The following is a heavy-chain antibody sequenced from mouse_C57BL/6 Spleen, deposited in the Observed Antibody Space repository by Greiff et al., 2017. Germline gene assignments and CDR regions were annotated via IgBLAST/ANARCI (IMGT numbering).Heavy chain of an antibody. CDR1: GFNIKDYY. D-gene: IGHD1-1*01. CDR3: TVSLSTVVAPGFAY. J-gene: IGHJ3*01. V-gene: IGHV14-1*01. Sequence: VQLQQSGAELVRPGASVKLSCTASGFNIKDYYMHWVKQRPEQGLEWIGRIDPEDGDTEYAPKFQGKDTMTADTSSNTAYLQLSSLTSEDTAVYYCTVSLSTVVAPGFAYWGQGALVTVSA. CDR2: IDPEDGDT.